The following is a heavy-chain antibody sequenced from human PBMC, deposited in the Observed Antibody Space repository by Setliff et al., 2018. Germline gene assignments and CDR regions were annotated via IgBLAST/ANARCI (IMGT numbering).Heavy chain of an antibody. CDR1: GFTFNNYW. CDR2: IKGDGSEH. J-gene: IGHJ6*03. CDR3: ARLALTGYDSSGYYYCARSSISCYYACNYNYMDV. D-gene: IGHD3-22*01. Sequence: PGGSLRLSCAASGFTFNNYWMSWVRQAPGKGLEWVANIKGDGSEHFYLDSVKGRFTISRDNAKNSLYLQMNSLRAEDTAVYYCARLALTGYDSSGYYYCARSSISCYYACNYNYMDVWGKGTTVTVSS. V-gene: IGHV3-7*03.